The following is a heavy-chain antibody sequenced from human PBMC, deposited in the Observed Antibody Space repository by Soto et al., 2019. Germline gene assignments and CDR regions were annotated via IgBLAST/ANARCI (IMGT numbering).Heavy chain of an antibody. CDR1: GFNFINVW. Sequence: EVQLVESGGGLVEPGGSLRLSCAASGFNFINVWMHWVRQAPGKGLEWVGRINSKTDGGTTDYAAHVKGRLIISRDDSKNTLYLQINSLKMEDTAVYYCSALGVWGQGTMVTVSS. V-gene: IGHV3-15*07. D-gene: IGHD1-26*01. CDR2: INSKTDGGTT. J-gene: IGHJ6*02. CDR3: SALGV.